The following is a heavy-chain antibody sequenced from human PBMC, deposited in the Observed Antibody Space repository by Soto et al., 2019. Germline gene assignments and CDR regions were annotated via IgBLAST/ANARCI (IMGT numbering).Heavy chain of an antibody. J-gene: IGHJ5*02. CDR1: GGSISSDGYS. CDR2: IYHGGDA. V-gene: IGHV4-30-2*01. Sequence: PXETXSLTCAVSGGSISSDGYSWSWIRQAPGKGLEWIGYIYHGGDAYYNPSLKSRVTISVDRSKNQFSLNLSSVTAADTAMYXXTRGXXXCSXXTCYYRFDPWGQGTLVTVSS. D-gene: IGHD2-15*01. CDR3: TRGXXXCSXXTCYYRFDP.